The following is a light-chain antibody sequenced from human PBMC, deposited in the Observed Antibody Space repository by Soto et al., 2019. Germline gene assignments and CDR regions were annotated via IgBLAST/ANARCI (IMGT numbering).Light chain of an antibody. Sequence: DIQITQSPSSVSASVGERFSITFGASQGISNWLAWYQQKPGRAPKLLIYAASSLQSGVSSRFSGSGSGTDFTLTISSLQPEDFASYYCQQSYSTPHTFGQGTRLEIK. J-gene: IGKJ5*01. V-gene: IGKV1-12*01. CDR3: QQSYSTPHT. CDR2: AAS. CDR1: QGISNW.